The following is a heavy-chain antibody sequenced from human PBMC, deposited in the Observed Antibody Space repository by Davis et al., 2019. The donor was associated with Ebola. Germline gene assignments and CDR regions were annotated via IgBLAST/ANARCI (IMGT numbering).Heavy chain of an antibody. CDR2: IGIYNLKT. CDR3: ARDRPLSWFDP. CDR1: GYIFTSYG. J-gene: IGHJ5*02. Sequence: SVKVSCKASGYIFTSYGINWIRQAPGQGLEWMGWIGIYNLKTHYAQKFQGRVSMTTDTSTSTAYMELRSLRSDDTAVYYCARDRPLSWFDPWGQGTLVTVSS. V-gene: IGHV1-18*01.